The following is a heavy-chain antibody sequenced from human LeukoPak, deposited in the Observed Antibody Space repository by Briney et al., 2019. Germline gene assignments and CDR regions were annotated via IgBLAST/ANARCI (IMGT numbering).Heavy chain of an antibody. J-gene: IGHJ3*02. D-gene: IGHD3-10*01. Sequence: GASVKVSCKASGYTFTSYYMHWVRQAPGQGLEWMGIINPSGGSTSYAQKFKDRLTMTTDTSTSTAYMELRSLRSDDTALYYCARGWELSIWGQGTMVTVSS. CDR3: ARGWELSI. CDR2: INPSGGST. V-gene: IGHV1-46*01. CDR1: GYTFTSYY.